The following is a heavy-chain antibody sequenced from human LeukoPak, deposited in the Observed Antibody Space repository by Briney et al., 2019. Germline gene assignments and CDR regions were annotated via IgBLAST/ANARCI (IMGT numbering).Heavy chain of an antibody. J-gene: IGHJ4*02. D-gene: IGHD1-26*01. V-gene: IGHV3-30*18. CDR2: VSYDGSNK. CDR1: GFTFSSYS. CDR3: AKENVLYSGSYGSPDY. Sequence: PGGSLRLSCAASGFTFSSYSMNWVRQAPGKGLERVAVVSYDGSNKHYADSVKGRFTISRDNAKNTLHLQMNSLRAEDTAVYYCAKENVLYSGSYGSPDYWGQGTLVTVSS.